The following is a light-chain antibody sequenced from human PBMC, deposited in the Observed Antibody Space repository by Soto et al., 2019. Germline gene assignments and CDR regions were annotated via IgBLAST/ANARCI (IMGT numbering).Light chain of an antibody. CDR1: QSVSSSY. Sequence: EIVLTQSPGTLSLSPGERATLSCRASQSVSSSYLAWYQQKPGQAPRLLIYGASSRATGIPDRFSGSGSGTDFTLTISSLEPEDFAVYYCQQYGRSPKTFGRGTKVEIK. J-gene: IGKJ1*01. CDR2: GAS. V-gene: IGKV3-20*01. CDR3: QQYGRSPKT.